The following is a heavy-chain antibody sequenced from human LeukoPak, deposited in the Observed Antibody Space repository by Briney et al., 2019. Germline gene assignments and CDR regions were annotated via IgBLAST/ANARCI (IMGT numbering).Heavy chain of an antibody. CDR2: ISFDGSDQ. CDR3: AKAGSIRFDY. Sequence: GGSLRLSCAASGFTFSNYAMHWVRQAPGKGLEWVAVISFDGSDQYYADSVRGRFTISRDNSKNTLYLQMSSLRAEDTAVYYCAKAGSIRFDYWGQGTLVTVSS. J-gene: IGHJ4*02. CDR1: GFTFSNYA. V-gene: IGHV3-30*18. D-gene: IGHD1-26*01.